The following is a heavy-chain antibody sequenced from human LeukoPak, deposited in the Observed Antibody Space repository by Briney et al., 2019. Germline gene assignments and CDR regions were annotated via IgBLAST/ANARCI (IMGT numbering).Heavy chain of an antibody. D-gene: IGHD3-22*01. CDR1: GGTFSSYA. CDR3: ARGKHYYDSSAPSDY. V-gene: IGHV1-69*13. Sequence: ASVKVSCKASGGTFSSYAISWVRQAPGQGPEWMGGIIPIFGTANYAQKFQGKVTITADESTSTAYMELSSLRSEDTAVYYCARGKHYYDSSAPSDYWGQGTLVTVSS. CDR2: IIPIFGTA. J-gene: IGHJ4*02.